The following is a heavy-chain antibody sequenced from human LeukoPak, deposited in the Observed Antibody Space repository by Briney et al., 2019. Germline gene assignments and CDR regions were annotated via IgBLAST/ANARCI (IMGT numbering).Heavy chain of an antibody. V-gene: IGHV4-39*07. CDR2: ISYSGST. CDR1: GGSITSSKYF. D-gene: IGHD2-8*01. J-gene: IGHJ4*02. Sequence: SETLSLTCAVSGGSITSSKYFWGWIRQPPGKELELIGIISYSGSTDYNPSLKSRVTIPTDTSTNQFSLKLTSVTAADTAVCYCAGLGVMVLVYQFEYWGRGTPVTVSS. CDR3: AGLGVMVLVYQFEY.